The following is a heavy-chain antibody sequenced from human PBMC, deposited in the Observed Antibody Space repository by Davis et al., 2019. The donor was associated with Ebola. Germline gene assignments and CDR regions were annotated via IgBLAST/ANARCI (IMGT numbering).Heavy chain of an antibody. Sequence: SVKVSCKASGGTFSSYAISWVRQAPGQGLEWMGGIIPILGIANYAQKFQGRVTITADESTSTAYMELSSLRSEDTAVYYCARVPKPPLTGIAAVPQVFDPWGQGTLVTVSS. J-gene: IGHJ5*02. D-gene: IGHD6-13*01. V-gene: IGHV1-69*10. CDR3: ARVPKPPLTGIAAVPQVFDP. CDR1: GGTFSSYA. CDR2: IIPILGIA.